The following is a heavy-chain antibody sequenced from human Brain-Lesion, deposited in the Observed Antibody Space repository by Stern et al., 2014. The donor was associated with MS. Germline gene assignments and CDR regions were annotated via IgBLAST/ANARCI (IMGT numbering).Heavy chain of an antibody. CDR1: GGSISSGGYY. D-gene: IGHD2-2*01. Sequence: QVQLQESGPGLVKPSQTLSLSCTVSGGSISSGGYYWSWIRQPAGKGLEWIGRIFNSGSTSYNPSLKSRVTKSIDTSKNQFSLRLTPMTAADTAVYYCARGRVVPGFQYYATDVWGQGTTVIVSS. V-gene: IGHV4-61*02. J-gene: IGHJ6*02. CDR2: IFNSGST. CDR3: ARGRVVPGFQYYATDV.